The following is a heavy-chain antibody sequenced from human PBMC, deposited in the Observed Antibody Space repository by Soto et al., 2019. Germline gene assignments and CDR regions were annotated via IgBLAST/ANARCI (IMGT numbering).Heavy chain of an antibody. J-gene: IGHJ6*02. CDR3: TSEMDMVRGVVKSYYYYYGMDV. CDR1: GFTFGDYA. Sequence: GGSLRLSCTASGFTFGDYAMSWFRQAPGKGLEWVGFIRSKAYGGTTEYAASVKGRFTISRDDSKSIAYLQMNSLKTEDTDVYYCTSEMDMVRGVVKSYYYYYGMDVWGQGSPVT. D-gene: IGHD3-10*01. CDR2: IRSKAYGGTT. V-gene: IGHV3-49*03.